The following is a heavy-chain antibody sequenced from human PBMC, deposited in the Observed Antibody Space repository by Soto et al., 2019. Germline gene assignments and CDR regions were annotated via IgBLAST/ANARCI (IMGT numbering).Heavy chain of an antibody. V-gene: IGHV4-34*01. CDR1: GGSFNGYF. CDR2: INHTGNT. CDR3: ASGLRGVGAVGAVARFDP. Sequence: QAQLQQWGAGLLKPSETLSLTCAVSGGSFNGYFWSWNRQAPGKGLEWIGEINHTGNTNYSPSLESRVTISVDSSKKHFSLNLRSVSVADTAVYYCASGLRGVGAVGAVARFDPWGQGTRVTVSS. D-gene: IGHD3-10*01. J-gene: IGHJ5*02.